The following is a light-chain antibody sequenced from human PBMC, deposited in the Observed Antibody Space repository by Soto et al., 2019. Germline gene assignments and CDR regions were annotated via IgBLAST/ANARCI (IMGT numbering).Light chain of an antibody. CDR2: GTS. Sequence: AIQMTQSPSSLAASVGDRVTITCRAIQGIRDDVGWYQQRPGEAPRLLIYGTSNLQSGVPSRFSGSGSGTDFTLTISSLQPEDFATYYCLQDYDYPRTFGEGTKVEIK. CDR3: LQDYDYPRT. J-gene: IGKJ1*01. V-gene: IGKV1-6*01. CDR1: QGIRDD.